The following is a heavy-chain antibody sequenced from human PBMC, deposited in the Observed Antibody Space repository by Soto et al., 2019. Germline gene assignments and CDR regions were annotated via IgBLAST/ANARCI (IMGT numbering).Heavy chain of an antibody. CDR2: IIPILGIA. V-gene: IGHV1-69*08. J-gene: IGHJ4*02. CDR3: ARDTLYSSSSYYFDY. CDR1: GGTFSSYT. Sequence: VQLVQSGAEVKKPGSSVKVSCKASGGTFSSYTISWVRQAPGQGLEWMGRIIPILGIANYAQKFQGRVTITADKSTSTAYMELSSLRSEDTAVYYCARDTLYSSSSYYFDYWGQGTLVTVSS. D-gene: IGHD6-6*01.